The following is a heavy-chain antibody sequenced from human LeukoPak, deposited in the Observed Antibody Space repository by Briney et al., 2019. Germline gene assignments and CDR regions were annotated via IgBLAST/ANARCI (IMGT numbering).Heavy chain of an antibody. J-gene: IGHJ4*02. Sequence: GGSLRLSCAASGFTFSRYWMHWVRQAPGKGLVWVSCIKSDGSSTSTADSAKGRFTISRDNAKNTVYLQMNSLRAEDTAVYYCVRDNRSYNFDYWGQGTLVTVPS. V-gene: IGHV3-74*01. CDR1: GFTFSRYW. CDR2: IKSDGSST. CDR3: VRDNRSYNFDY. D-gene: IGHD1-26*01.